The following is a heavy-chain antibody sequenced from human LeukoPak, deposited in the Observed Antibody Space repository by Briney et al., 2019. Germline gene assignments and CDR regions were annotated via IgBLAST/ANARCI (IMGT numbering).Heavy chain of an antibody. CDR1: GYTFTNYY. J-gene: IGHJ4*02. D-gene: IGHD1-1*01. CDR3: ARSNALKLGSFDY. V-gene: IGHV1-2*02. Sequence: ASVKVSCKPSGYTFTNYYLHWVRQAPGQGLEWMAWIDPDSGATKCAQKFQSRVTLTRDPSIRTAYLELSSLRSDDTAVYYCARSNALKLGSFDYWGQGALVTVSS. CDR2: IDPDSGAT.